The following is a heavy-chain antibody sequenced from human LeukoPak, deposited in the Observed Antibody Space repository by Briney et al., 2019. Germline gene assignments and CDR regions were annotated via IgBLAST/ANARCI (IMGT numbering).Heavy chain of an antibody. CDR2: ISGSGGSP. J-gene: IGHJ4*02. Sequence: GGSLRLSCAASGFTFSSYSMSWVRQAPGKGLEWVSTISGSGGSPYYADSVKGRFSISRDNSKTTLALKMNSLRAEDTAVYYCAKGIGSGNYKRYYFDYWGQGTLVTVSS. CDR1: GFTFSSYS. CDR3: AKGIGSGNYKRYYFDY. V-gene: IGHV3-23*01. D-gene: IGHD1-26*01.